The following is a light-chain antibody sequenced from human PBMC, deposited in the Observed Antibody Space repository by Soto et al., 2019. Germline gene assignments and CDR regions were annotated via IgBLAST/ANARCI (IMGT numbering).Light chain of an antibody. CDR3: QHFGNSLT. V-gene: IGKV3-20*01. CDR1: QSISSRY. J-gene: IGKJ4*01. CDR2: GAS. Sequence: DIVLTQSPSTLSLSAGDRATLSCRASQSISSRYSGWYQQKAGQPTRLLNYGASSKGAALPGRFSGSGSGKVFPLTINRLEPEDVAEYYRQHFGNSLTFGQGTKVDIK.